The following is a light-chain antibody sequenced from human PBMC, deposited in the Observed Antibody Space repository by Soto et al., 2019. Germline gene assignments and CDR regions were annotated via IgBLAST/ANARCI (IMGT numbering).Light chain of an antibody. CDR3: GTWDSSLRVV. CDR2: DDN. V-gene: IGLV1-51*01. CDR1: SSNIGDNY. Sequence: QSVLTQPPSVSAAPGQGVTLSCSGSSSNIGDNYVSWYQQLPGTAPKLLIYDDNKRPSGIPDRFSGSKSGTSATPGITGLPTGDEADYDCGTWDSSLRVVFGGGTELTVL. J-gene: IGLJ2*01.